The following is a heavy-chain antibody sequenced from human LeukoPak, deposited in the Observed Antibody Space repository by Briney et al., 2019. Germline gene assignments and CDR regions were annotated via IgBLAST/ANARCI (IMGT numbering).Heavy chain of an antibody. CDR2: IYPGDSDT. D-gene: IGHD3-22*01. CDR3: ASYHYYDSSGYPRDAFDI. V-gene: IGHV5-51*01. CDR1: GYSFTSYW. Sequence: GESLKISCKGSGYSFTSYWIGWVRQMTGKGLEWMGIIYPGDSDTRYRPSFQGQVTISADKSISTAYLQWSSLKASDTAMYYCASYHYYDSSGYPRDAFDIWGQGTMVTVSS. J-gene: IGHJ3*02.